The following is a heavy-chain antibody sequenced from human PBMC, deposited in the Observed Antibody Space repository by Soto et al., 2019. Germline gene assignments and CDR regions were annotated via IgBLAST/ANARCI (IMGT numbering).Heavy chain of an antibody. D-gene: IGHD6-13*01. J-gene: IGHJ4*02. Sequence: QVQLVESGGGVVQPGRSLRLSCAASGFSFSTNAMNWVRQAPGKGLEWVAVISYDGSNKYYADSVKGRFTISRDNSKNTLYLQMNSLRAEDTAVYYCAKAFSWYDYWGQGTLVTVSS. CDR1: GFSFSTNA. CDR3: AKAFSWYDY. V-gene: IGHV3-30-3*01. CDR2: ISYDGSNK.